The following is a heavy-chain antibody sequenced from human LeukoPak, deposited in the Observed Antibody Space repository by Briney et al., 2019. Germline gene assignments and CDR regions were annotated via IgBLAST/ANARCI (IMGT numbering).Heavy chain of an antibody. CDR1: GFTFSSYA. V-gene: IGHV3-30*04. CDR3: ARDKIAVAGDNSDFDY. D-gene: IGHD6-19*01. Sequence: GRSLRLSCAASGFTFSSYAMHWVRQAPGKGLEWVTLISYDGGNKYYADSVKGRFTISRDNSKNTLYLQMNSLRAEDTAVYYCARDKIAVAGDNSDFDYWGQGTQVTVSS. J-gene: IGHJ4*02. CDR2: ISYDGGNK.